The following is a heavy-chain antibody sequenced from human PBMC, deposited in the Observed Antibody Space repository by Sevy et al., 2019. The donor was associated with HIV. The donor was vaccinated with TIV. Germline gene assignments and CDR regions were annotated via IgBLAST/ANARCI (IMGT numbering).Heavy chain of an antibody. D-gene: IGHD6-19*01. Sequence: ASVKVSYKSSGYTFKGYYIHWVRQAPGQGLEWMGWLNPNTGASKYAQKFQGRVTMTRDTSISTAYMELRGLRSDDTSMYYCVFVWRITVADGFDIWGQGTMVTVSS. CDR2: LNPNTGAS. V-gene: IGHV1-2*02. J-gene: IGHJ3*02. CDR3: VFVWRITVADGFDI. CDR1: GYTFKGYY.